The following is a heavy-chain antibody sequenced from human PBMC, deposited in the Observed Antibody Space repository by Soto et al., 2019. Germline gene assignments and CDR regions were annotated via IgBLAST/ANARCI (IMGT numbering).Heavy chain of an antibody. J-gene: IGHJ5*02. Sequence: GGSLRLSCAASGFTLSNHDMSWVRQAPGEGLEWISSISGSDGRTYYADSVKGRFSIFRDSSKNTLYLQMSSLSAGDTAVYYCAKYYFASGSNWFDPWGRGTLVTVSS. D-gene: IGHD3-10*01. V-gene: IGHV3-23*01. CDR1: GFTLSNHD. CDR3: AKYYFASGSNWFDP. CDR2: ISGSDGRT.